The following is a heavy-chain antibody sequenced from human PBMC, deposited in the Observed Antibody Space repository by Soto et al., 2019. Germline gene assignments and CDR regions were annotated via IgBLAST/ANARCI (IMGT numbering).Heavy chain of an antibody. Sequence: GESLKISCKGSGYSFTSYWIAWVRQMPGKGLEWMGIIYPGDSDTRYSPSFRGQVTISADRSISTAYLQWNSLKAADTAMYYCAREGRSIVTGSYYGTDVWGQGTTVTVSS. CDR1: GYSFTSYW. CDR3: AREGRSIVTGSYYGTDV. D-gene: IGHD5-18*01. J-gene: IGHJ6*02. CDR2: IYPGDSDT. V-gene: IGHV5-51*01.